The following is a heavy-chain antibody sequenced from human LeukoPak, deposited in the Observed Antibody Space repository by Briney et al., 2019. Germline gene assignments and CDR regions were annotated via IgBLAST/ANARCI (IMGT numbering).Heavy chain of an antibody. D-gene: IGHD1-26*01. CDR1: GFTFSSYS. Sequence: GGSLRLSCAASGFTFSSYSMNWVRQTPGKGLEWVSYISSSSTIYYADSVKGRFTISRDNAKNSLYLQMNSLRAEDTAVYYCATDRPTVGATTFDYWGQGTLVTVSS. CDR2: ISSSSTI. V-gene: IGHV3-48*04. J-gene: IGHJ4*02. CDR3: ATDRPTVGATTFDY.